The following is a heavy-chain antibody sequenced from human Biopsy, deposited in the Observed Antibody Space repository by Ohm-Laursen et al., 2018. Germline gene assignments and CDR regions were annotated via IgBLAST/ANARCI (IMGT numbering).Heavy chain of an antibody. CDR2: VDWDDYK. CDR3: ARTPILIVSAGLVYRHRRHLQGMDV. Sequence: TQTLTLTCSFSGFSLSARGMCVSWIRQAPGKALEWLARVDWDDYKDYSASLRTKLSISKDTSNDQVVLTVNNVDPADTATYYCARTPILIVSAGLVYRHRRHLQGMDVWGQGIAVTVS. D-gene: IGHD6-13*01. V-gene: IGHV2-70*11. J-gene: IGHJ6*02. CDR1: GFSLSARGMC.